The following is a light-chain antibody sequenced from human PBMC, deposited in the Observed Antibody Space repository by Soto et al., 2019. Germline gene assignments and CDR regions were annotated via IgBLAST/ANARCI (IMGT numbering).Light chain of an antibody. Sequence: EIVLTQSPGTLSLSPGERATLSCRASQSISSSYLAWYQQKPGQAPRLLVYGASSRATGTPDRFSGSRSGTDFTLTISRLEPEDFAVYYCQQYGSSRFTFGPGTKVDIK. V-gene: IGKV3-20*01. CDR1: QSISSSY. CDR3: QQYGSSRFT. CDR2: GAS. J-gene: IGKJ3*01.